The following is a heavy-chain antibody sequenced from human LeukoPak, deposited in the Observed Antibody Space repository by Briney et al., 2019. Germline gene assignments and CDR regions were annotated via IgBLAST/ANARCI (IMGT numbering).Heavy chain of an antibody. D-gene: IGHD1-26*01. V-gene: IGHV4-39*01. CDR3: ARQVGAVSDY. Sequence: SETLSLTCTVSGGSISSSSYYWGWIRQPPGKGLEWIGSIYYSGSTYYNPSLKSRATISVDTSKNQFSLKLSSVTAADTAVYYCARQVGAVSDYWGQGTLVTVSS. CDR2: IYYSGST. J-gene: IGHJ4*02. CDR1: GGSISSSSYY.